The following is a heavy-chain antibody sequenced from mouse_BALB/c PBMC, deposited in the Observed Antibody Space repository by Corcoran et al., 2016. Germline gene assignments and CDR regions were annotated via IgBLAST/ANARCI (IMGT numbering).Heavy chain of an antibody. V-gene: IGHV1S136*01. Sequence: EVQLQQSGPELVKPGASVKMSCKASGYTFTSYVMHWVKQKPGQGLEWIGYIYPYNDDTKYNEEFKGKATLTSDKSSSTAYMELRSLTYEDSAVYYCAREVPGGYPFDYWGQGTTLTVSS. CDR1: GYTFTSYV. D-gene: IGHD2-2*01. CDR2: IYPYNDDT. J-gene: IGHJ2*01. CDR3: AREVPGGYPFDY.